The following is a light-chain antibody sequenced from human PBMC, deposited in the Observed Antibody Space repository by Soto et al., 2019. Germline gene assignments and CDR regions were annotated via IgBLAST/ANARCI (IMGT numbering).Light chain of an antibody. CDR3: QQYNNWPIT. CDR1: QSIGSN. CDR2: GVS. V-gene: IGKV3-15*01. Sequence: EIVMTQSPATLSVSPGDRATLSCRASQSIGSNLARYQQKPGQAPRLLIYGVSTRATGIPARFSGSGSGTEFTLSINSLQSEDFAVYYCQQYNNWPITFGQGTRLEI. J-gene: IGKJ5*01.